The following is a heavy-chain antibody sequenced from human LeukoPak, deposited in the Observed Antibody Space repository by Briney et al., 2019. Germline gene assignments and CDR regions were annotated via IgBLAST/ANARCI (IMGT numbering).Heavy chain of an antibody. Sequence: PGGSLRLSCAASGFTVITNDMTWVRQAPGKGLEWVSVIYSDGNTKYSDSVQGRFTLSRDNSKNTLYLEMNSLSPDDTAVYYCARGVEPLAANTLAYWGQGTLVTVSS. CDR1: GFTVITND. J-gene: IGHJ4*02. CDR2: IYSDGNT. V-gene: IGHV3-53*01. D-gene: IGHD1-14*01. CDR3: ARGVEPLAANTLAY.